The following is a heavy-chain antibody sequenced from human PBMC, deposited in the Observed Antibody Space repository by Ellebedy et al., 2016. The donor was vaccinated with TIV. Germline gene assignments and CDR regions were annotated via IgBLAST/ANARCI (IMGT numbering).Heavy chain of an antibody. J-gene: IGHJ4*02. CDR2: ISYDENDK. CDR3: ARDTEGDGYNFDY. D-gene: IGHD5-24*01. CDR1: GFTFTSFA. V-gene: IGHV3-30*01. Sequence: GESLKISCAASGFTFTSFAMHWVRQAPGKGLEWVALISYDENDKYYAESVKGRFTISRDISKNTLYLQMNSLRAEDPAVYYCARDTEGDGYNFDYWGQGTLVTVSS.